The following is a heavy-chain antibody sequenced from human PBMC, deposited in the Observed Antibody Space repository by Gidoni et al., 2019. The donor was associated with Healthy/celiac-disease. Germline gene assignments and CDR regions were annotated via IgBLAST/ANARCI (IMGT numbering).Heavy chain of an antibody. Sequence: QVQLVQSGAEVKKPGSSVKVSCKASGGTFSSYAISWVRQAPGQGLEWMGGIIPIFGTANYAQKFQGRVTITADESTSTAYMELSSLRSEDTAVYYCARVKFVVVPAARVTYYYYGMDVWGQGTTVTVSS. V-gene: IGHV1-69*01. CDR1: GGTFSSYA. J-gene: IGHJ6*02. D-gene: IGHD2-2*01. CDR2: IIPIFGTA. CDR3: ARVKFVVVPAARVTYYYYGMDV.